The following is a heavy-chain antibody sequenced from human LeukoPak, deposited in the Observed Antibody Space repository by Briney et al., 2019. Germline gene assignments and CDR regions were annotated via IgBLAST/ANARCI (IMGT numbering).Heavy chain of an antibody. CDR2: IYYSGST. D-gene: IGHD6-13*01. CDR1: GGSISSYY. Sequence: SETLSLTCTVSGGSISSYYWSWIRQPPGKGLEWIRYIYYSGSTNYNPSLKSRVTISVDTSKNQFSLKLSSVTAADTAVYYCARDGNSSSWYVYDYWGQGTLVTVSS. V-gene: IGHV4-59*01. J-gene: IGHJ4*02. CDR3: ARDGNSSSWYVYDY.